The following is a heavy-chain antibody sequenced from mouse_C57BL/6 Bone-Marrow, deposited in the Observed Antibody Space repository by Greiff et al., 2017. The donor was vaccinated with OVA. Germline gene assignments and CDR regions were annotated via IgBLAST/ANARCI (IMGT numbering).Heavy chain of an antibody. V-gene: IGHV5-4*01. CDR1: GFTFSSYA. J-gene: IGHJ4*01. CDR2: ISDGGSYT. CDR3: AREDEDYAMDY. Sequence: EVKLVESGGGLVKPGGSLKLSCAASGFTFSSYAMSWVRQTPEKRLEWVATISDGGSYTYYPDNVKGRFTISRDNAKNNLYLQMSHLKSEDTAMYYCAREDEDYAMDYWGQGTSVTVSS.